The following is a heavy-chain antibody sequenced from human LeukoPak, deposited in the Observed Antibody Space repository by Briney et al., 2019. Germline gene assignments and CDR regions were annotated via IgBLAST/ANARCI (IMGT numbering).Heavy chain of an antibody. CDR3: ARDHSSSLDY. D-gene: IGHD6-6*01. Sequence: GASVKVSCKASGYTFTSYGISWVRQAPGQGLEWMGWISAYNGNTNYAQKFQGRVTITADESTSTAYMELSSLRSEDTAVYYCARDHSSSLDYWGQGTLVTVSS. CDR1: GYTFTSYG. V-gene: IGHV1-18*01. J-gene: IGHJ4*02. CDR2: ISAYNGNT.